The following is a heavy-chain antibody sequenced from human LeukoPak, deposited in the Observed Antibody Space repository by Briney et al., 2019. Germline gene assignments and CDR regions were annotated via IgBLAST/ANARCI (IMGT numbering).Heavy chain of an antibody. V-gene: IGHV3-48*01. Sequence: PGGSLRLSCAASGFTFSTYDMNWVRQAPGKGLEWVSYISGSSSAIYYTDSVKGRFTISRDNAEKSVYLQMNGLRAEDTAVYYCATYSGYDRIFDHWGQGTLVTVSS. CDR3: ATYSGYDRIFDH. J-gene: IGHJ4*02. CDR2: ISGSSSAI. D-gene: IGHD5-12*01. CDR1: GFTFSTYD.